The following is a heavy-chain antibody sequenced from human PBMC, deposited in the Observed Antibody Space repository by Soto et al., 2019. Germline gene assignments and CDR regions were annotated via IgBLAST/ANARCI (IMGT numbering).Heavy chain of an antibody. V-gene: IGHV1-69*13. J-gene: IGHJ6*02. CDR3: AYYGSGSYYYYGMDV. D-gene: IGHD3-10*01. CDR1: GYTFTSYA. CDR2: IIPIFGTA. Sequence: SVKVSCKASGYTFTSYAISWVRQAPGQGLEWMGGIIPIFGTANYAQKFQGRVTITADESTSTAYMELSSLRSEDTAVYYCAYYGSGSYYYYGMDVWGQGTTVTVSS.